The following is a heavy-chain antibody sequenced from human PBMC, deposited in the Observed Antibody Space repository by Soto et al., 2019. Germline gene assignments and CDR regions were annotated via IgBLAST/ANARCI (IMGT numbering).Heavy chain of an antibody. CDR3: AMDYAGSGLFRYDY. CDR1: GYTFTRYS. J-gene: IGHJ4*02. CDR2: ISAYNGDT. Sequence: ASVKVSCKTSGYTFTRYSISWVRQAPGQGLEWMGWISAYNGDTNYAQNLQDRVTLTTDASTSTAYMEVRSLRSDDTAMYYCAMDYAGSGLFRYDYWGQGTLVTVSS. V-gene: IGHV1-18*01. D-gene: IGHD6-19*01.